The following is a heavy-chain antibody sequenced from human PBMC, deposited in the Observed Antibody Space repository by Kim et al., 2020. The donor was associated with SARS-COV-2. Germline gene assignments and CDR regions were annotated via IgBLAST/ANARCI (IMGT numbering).Heavy chain of an antibody. D-gene: IGHD2-2*02. J-gene: IGHJ4*02. V-gene: IGHV3-15*01. Sequence: GGSLRLSCAASGFTFSNAWMSWVRQAPGKGLEWVGRIKSKTDGGTTDYAAPVKGRFTISRDDSKNTLYLQMNSLKTEDTAVYYCTTSDCSSTSCYTSFDYWGQGTLVTVSS. CDR3: TTSDCSSTSCYTSFDY. CDR1: GFTFSNAW. CDR2: IKSKTDGGTT.